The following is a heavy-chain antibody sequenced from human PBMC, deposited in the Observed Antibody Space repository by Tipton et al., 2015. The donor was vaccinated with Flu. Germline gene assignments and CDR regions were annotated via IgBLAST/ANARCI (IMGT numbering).Heavy chain of an antibody. D-gene: IGHD3-10*01. CDR3: ARGSGSGTHVMFDY. J-gene: IGHJ4*02. CDR1: GGSLSSFY. V-gene: IGHV4-4*07. Sequence: GSLRLSCTVSGGSLSSFYWSWIRQPAGKGLEYIGRIYSSGSTTYNPSFKSRVSMSIDASKSQFSLNLNSVTAADTAMYYCARGSGSGTHVMFDYWGQGTLVTVSS. CDR2: IYSSGST.